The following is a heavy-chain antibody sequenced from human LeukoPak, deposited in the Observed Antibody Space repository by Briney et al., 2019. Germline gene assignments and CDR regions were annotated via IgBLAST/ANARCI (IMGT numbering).Heavy chain of an antibody. V-gene: IGHV3-23*01. CDR2: IRGSGVST. J-gene: IGHJ4*02. CDR1: GFNFISYS. D-gene: IGHD3-22*01. CDR3: ARGAPLPYYYDSSGYPEGYFDY. Sequence: GGSLRLSCAASGFNFISYSMSWVRQAPGKGLEWVSVIRGSGVSTYYADSVKGRFTISRDNSKNTLYLQMNSLRAEDTAVYYCARGAPLPYYYDSSGYPEGYFDYWGQGTLVTVSS.